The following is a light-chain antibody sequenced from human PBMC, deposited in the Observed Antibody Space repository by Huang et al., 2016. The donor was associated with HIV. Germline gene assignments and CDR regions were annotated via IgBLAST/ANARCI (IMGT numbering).Light chain of an antibody. V-gene: IGKV1-33*01. CDR3: QQYDDLYS. J-gene: IGKJ2*03. CDR2: HAS. Sequence: DIEMTQSPSSLSASVGDRVTITCQASQDIRNYLNWYQQKPGKAPEVLIYHASNLQTVVPSRFSGNGSGTDFTFTISSLQPEDIATYYCQQYDDLYSFGQGTKLEIK. CDR1: QDIRNY.